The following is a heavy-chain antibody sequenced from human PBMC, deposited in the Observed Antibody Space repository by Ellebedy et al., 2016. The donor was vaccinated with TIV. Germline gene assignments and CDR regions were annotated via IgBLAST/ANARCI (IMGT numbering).Heavy chain of an antibody. V-gene: IGHV4-59*01. CDR2: IYSSGST. J-gene: IGHJ2*01. CDR3: ARDRGYNGDDLDWYFDL. D-gene: IGHD5-12*01. CDR1: GGSIRTYY. Sequence: SETLSLXXTVSGGSIRTYYWSWIRQLPGKGLEWIGYIYSSGSTNTKPSLKSRVTMSLDTSKNQVSLKLRSVTPADTAVYYCARDRGYNGDDLDWYFDLWGRGTLVTVSS.